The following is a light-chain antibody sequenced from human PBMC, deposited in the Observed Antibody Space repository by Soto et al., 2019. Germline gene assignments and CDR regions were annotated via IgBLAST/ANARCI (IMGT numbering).Light chain of an antibody. J-gene: IGKJ1*01. CDR2: KAS. V-gene: IGKV1-5*03. CDR3: QHSGT. Sequence: DIQMTQSPSTLSASVGDRVTMTCRASQRISTRLAWYQQKPGRAPNLLIYKASDLKTGVPSRFSGSGSGTEFTLAITTLQPGVFATYYCQHSGTFGQATKVEIK. CDR1: QRISTR.